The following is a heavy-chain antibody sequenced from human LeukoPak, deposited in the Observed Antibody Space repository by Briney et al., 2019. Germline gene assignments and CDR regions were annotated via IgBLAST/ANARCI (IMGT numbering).Heavy chain of an antibody. J-gene: IGHJ2*01. V-gene: IGHV3-30-3*01. CDR2: ISYDGSNK. Sequence: GGSLRLSCAASGFTFSSYAMHWVRQAPGKGLEWVAVISYDGSNKYYADSVKGRFTISRDNSKNTLYLQMNSLRAEDTAVYYCARDGGRRDPKRDGKDYGPMGERDYGDYVVGWYFDLWGRGTLVTVSS. D-gene: IGHD4-17*01. CDR3: ARDGGRRDPKRDGKDYGPMGERDYGDYVVGWYFDL. CDR1: GFTFSSYA.